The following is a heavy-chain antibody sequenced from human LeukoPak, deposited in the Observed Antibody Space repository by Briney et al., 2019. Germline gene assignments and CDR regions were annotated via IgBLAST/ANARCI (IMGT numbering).Heavy chain of an antibody. J-gene: IGHJ4*02. D-gene: IGHD3-10*01. CDR2: ISSSSSYI. Sequence: GGSLRLSCAASGFTFSSYEMNWVRQAPGKGLEWVSSISSSSSYIYYADSVKGRFTISRDNAKNSLYLQMNSLRAEDTAVYYCARDYYGSGSCDYWGQGTLVTVSS. V-gene: IGHV3-21*01. CDR3: ARDYYGSGSCDY. CDR1: GFTFSSYE.